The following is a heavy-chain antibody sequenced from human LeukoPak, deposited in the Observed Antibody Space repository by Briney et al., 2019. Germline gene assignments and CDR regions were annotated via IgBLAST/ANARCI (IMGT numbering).Heavy chain of an antibody. V-gene: IGHV3-9*01. Sequence: GGSLRLSCAASGFIFADLVMHWVRQAPGQGLEWVSGISRKSDYMSYAESVKGRFIISRDNAKNSLYLQMNSLRVEDTALYYCAKERYDGSGAAYDNWGQGSLVTVSS. D-gene: IGHD3-10*01. CDR2: ISRKSDYM. CDR1: GFIFADLV. CDR3: AKERYDGSGAAYDN. J-gene: IGHJ4*02.